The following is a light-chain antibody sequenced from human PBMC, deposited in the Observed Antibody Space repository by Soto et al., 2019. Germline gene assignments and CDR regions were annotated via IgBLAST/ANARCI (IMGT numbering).Light chain of an antibody. CDR2: TLS. V-gene: IGKV2-40*01. CDR1: ESLLDSDYGNTY. Sequence: DIVMTQTPLSLPVTPGEPASISCRSSESLLDSDYGNTYLDWYLQNPGQSPQLLIFTLSYRAYGVPDRVSGSGSGPDFTLKISRVAAEDVGVYYYMQHIEFPYTFGQGTKLEIK. J-gene: IGKJ2*01. CDR3: MQHIEFPYT.